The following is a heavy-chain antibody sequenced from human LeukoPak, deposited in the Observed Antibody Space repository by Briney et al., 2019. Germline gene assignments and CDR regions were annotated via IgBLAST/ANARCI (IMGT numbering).Heavy chain of an antibody. V-gene: IGHV3-33*01. D-gene: IGHD1-26*01. J-gene: IGHJ4*02. CDR2: IWYDGSNK. CDR1: GFTFSSYG. Sequence: GGSLRLSCAASGFTFSSYGMHWVRQAPGKGLEWVAVIWYDGSNKYYADSVKGRFTISRDNSKNTLYLQMNSLRAEDTAVYYCARVGATEGHYYFDYWGQGTLVTVSS. CDR3: ARVGATEGHYYFDY.